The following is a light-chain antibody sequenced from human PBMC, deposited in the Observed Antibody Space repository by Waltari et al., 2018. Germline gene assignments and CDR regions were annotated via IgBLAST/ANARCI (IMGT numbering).Light chain of an antibody. J-gene: IGKJ4*01. CDR2: AAS. CDR1: QSISSY. V-gene: IGKV1-39*01. Sequence: DIQMTQSPSSLSASVGDRVTITCRASQSISSYLNWYQQKPGKAPKLLIYAASSLQSGVPSRFSGSGSGTDFTLTISSRQPEDFAAYYCQQGDSTPLTFGGGTKVEIK. CDR3: QQGDSTPLT.